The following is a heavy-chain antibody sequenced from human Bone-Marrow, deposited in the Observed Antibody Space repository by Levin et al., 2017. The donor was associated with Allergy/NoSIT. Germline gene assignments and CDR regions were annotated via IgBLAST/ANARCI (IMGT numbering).Heavy chain of an antibody. CDR2: INPDSGGT. CDR1: GYTFTDYY. V-gene: IGHV1-2*02. J-gene: IGHJ4*02. CDR3: ARGWISSAFSH. Sequence: ASVKVSCKASGYTFTDYYIHWVRQAPGQGLEWMGWINPDSGGTNYAQKFQGRVTMTRDTSINTAYMELSRLRSDDTAVYYCARGWISSAFSHWGQGILVTVSS. D-gene: IGHD3-22*01.